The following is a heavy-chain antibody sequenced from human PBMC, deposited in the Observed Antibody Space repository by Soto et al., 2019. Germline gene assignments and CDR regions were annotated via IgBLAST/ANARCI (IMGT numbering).Heavy chain of an antibody. Sequence: ASVKVSCKASGGTFSSYAISWVRQAPGQGLEWMGGIIPIFGTANYAQKFQGRVTITADKSTSTAYMELSSLRSEDTAVYYCARGDYSSSWGGGGYYYYGMDVWGQGTTVTVSS. D-gene: IGHD6-6*01. V-gene: IGHV1-69*06. J-gene: IGHJ6*02. CDR2: IIPIFGTA. CDR3: ARGDYSSSWGGGGYYYYGMDV. CDR1: GGTFSSYA.